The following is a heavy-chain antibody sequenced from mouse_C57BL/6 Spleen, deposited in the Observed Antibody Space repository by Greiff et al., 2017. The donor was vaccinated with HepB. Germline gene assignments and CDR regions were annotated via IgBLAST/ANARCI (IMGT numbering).Heavy chain of an antibody. CDR1: GYTFTSYD. J-gene: IGHJ3*01. Sequence: QVQLQQSGPELVKPGASVKLSCKASGYTFTSYDINWVKQRPGQGLEWIGWIYPRDGSTKYNEKFKGKATLTVDTSSSTAYMELHSLTSEDSAVYFCARPYYGSSPPWFAYWGQGTLVTVSA. CDR3: ARPYYGSSPPWFAY. CDR2: IYPRDGST. D-gene: IGHD1-1*01. V-gene: IGHV1-85*01.